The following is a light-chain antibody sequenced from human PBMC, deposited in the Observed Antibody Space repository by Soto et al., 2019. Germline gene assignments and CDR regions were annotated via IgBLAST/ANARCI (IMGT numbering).Light chain of an antibody. CDR1: HSVSSSY. CDR2: DAS. J-gene: IGKJ2*01. V-gene: IGKV3D-20*01. CDR3: QQYGSSPYT. Sequence: ETVLTQSPATLSLSPGERATLSCGASHSVSSSYLAWYQHKPGLAPRLLIYDASSRATGIPDRFSGSGSGTDFTLTISRLEPEEFAVYYCQQYGSSPYTFGQGTKLEIK.